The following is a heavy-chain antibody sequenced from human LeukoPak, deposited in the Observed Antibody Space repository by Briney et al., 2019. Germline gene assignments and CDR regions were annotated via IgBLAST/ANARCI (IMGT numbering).Heavy chain of an antibody. Sequence: GGSLRLSCAASRFILSNYAMSWVRQAPGKGLEWVSGINGGGDYTYYADSVKGRFTISRDNSKNTLYLQMNSLRAEDTAVYYCAKMHLSGEQLDYWGQGTLVTVSS. D-gene: IGHD1-26*01. J-gene: IGHJ4*02. V-gene: IGHV3-23*01. CDR2: INGGGDYT. CDR3: AKMHLSGEQLDY. CDR1: RFILSNYA.